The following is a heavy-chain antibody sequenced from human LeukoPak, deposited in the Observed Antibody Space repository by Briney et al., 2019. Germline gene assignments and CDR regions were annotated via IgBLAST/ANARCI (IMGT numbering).Heavy chain of an antibody. D-gene: IGHD2-21*01. CDR1: GESISGFY. Sequence: SETLSLTCTVSGESISGFYWTWIRQPPGEGLEWIGYIYYSGSTNYNPSLKSRVTISVDTSKNQFSLELSSVTAADTAVYYCARGVVIAPQTFDYWGQGTLVTVSS. CDR2: IYYSGST. V-gene: IGHV4-59*01. J-gene: IGHJ4*02. CDR3: ARGVVIAPQTFDY.